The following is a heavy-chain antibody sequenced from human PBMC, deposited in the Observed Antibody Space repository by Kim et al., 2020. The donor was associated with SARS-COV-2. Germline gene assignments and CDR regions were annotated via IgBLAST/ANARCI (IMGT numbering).Heavy chain of an antibody. CDR3: ARDRQRAGTGVDY. D-gene: IGHD6-19*01. V-gene: IGHV6-1*01. Sequence: SQTLSLPCDISGDSVSSNSAAWNWIRQSPSRGLEWLGRTYYRSKWYTDYALSVKGRITINPDTSKNQFSLQLNSVTPEDTAVYYCARDRQRAGTGVDYWGQGTLVTVSS. J-gene: IGHJ4*02. CDR2: TYYRSKWYT. CDR1: GDSVSSNSAA.